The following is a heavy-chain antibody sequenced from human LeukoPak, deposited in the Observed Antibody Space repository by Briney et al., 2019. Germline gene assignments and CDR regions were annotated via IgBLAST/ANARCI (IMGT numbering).Heavy chain of an antibody. CDR2: IYYSGST. CDR3: ARRRSGSSSEFDP. J-gene: IGHJ5*02. D-gene: IGHD6-6*01. V-gene: IGHV4-59*08. CDR1: GXSISSDY. Sequence: SETLSLTCTVSGXSISSDYWTWIRQPPGKGLEWIGYIYYSGSTNYNPSLRSRVTISVDTSKNQFSLKLTSVTAADTAVYYCARRRSGSSSEFDPWGQGTLVTVSS.